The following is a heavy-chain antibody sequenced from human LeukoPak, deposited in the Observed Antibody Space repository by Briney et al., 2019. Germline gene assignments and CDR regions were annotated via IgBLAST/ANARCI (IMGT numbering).Heavy chain of an antibody. D-gene: IGHD3-10*01. CDR2: IYYSGST. V-gene: IGHV4-59*01. CDR3: ARADELIWFGELLEYYFDY. CDR1: GGSISSYY. Sequence: SETLSLTCTVSGGSISSYYWSWIRQPPGKGLEWIGYIYYSGSTNYNPSLKSRVTISVDTSKNQFSLKLSSVTAADTAVYYCARADELIWFGELLEYYFDYWGQGTLVTVSS. J-gene: IGHJ4*02.